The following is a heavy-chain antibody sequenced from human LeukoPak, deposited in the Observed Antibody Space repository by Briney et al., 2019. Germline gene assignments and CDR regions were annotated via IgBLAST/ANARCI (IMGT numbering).Heavy chain of an antibody. Sequence: SETLSLTCTVSGGSISSYYWSWLRQPPGKGRESIGYVYYSGSTTYNPSLKSRVTISVDTSKNQFSLKLSSVTAADTAVYYCARAPYSSGFYFFDPWGQGTLVTVSS. D-gene: IGHD3-22*01. CDR3: ARAPYSSGFYFFDP. CDR1: GGSISSYY. CDR2: VYYSGST. J-gene: IGHJ5*02. V-gene: IGHV4-59*01.